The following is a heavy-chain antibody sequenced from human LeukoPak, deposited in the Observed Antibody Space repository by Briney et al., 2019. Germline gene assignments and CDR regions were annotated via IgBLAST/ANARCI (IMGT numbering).Heavy chain of an antibody. Sequence: PSETLSLTCTVSGGSISSSSYYWGWIRQPPGKGLEWIGSIYYSGSTYYNPSLKSRVTISVDTSKNQFSLKLSSVTAADTAVYYCARGYEYYYYYGMDVWGQGTTVTVSS. CDR2: IYYSGST. J-gene: IGHJ6*02. V-gene: IGHV4-39*07. CDR1: GGSISSSSYY. CDR3: ARGYEYYYYYGMDV. D-gene: IGHD5-12*01.